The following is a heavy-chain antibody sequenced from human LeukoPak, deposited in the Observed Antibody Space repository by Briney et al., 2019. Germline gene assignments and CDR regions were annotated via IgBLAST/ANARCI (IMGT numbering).Heavy chain of an antibody. J-gene: IGHJ4*02. Sequence: GGSLRLSCAASDFTFRSYAMSWVRQAPGKGLEWVSGISNSGDDTYYADSVKGRFTISRDNAKNTLYLQMNSLRAEDTAVYYCARDSTYYYGSGSYSDFDYWGQGTLVTVSS. V-gene: IGHV3-23*01. CDR1: DFTFRSYA. CDR3: ARDSTYYYGSGSYSDFDY. D-gene: IGHD3-10*01. CDR2: ISNSGDDT.